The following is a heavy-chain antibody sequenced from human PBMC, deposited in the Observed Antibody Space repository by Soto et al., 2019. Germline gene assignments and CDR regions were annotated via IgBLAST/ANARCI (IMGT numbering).Heavy chain of an antibody. CDR2: ISHSGST. CDR3: ASQQLVHYYYGMDV. D-gene: IGHD6-13*01. Sequence: SETLSLTCAVYGGSFSGFYWSWIRQPPGKGLEWIGEISHSGSTNYNPSLKSRVTISVDTSKNQFSLKLSSVTAADTAMYYCASQQLVHYYYGMDVWGQGTTVTVSS. V-gene: IGHV4-34*01. CDR1: GGSFSGFY. J-gene: IGHJ6*02.